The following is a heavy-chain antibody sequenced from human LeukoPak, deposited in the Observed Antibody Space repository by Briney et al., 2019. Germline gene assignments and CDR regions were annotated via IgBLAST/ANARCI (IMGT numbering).Heavy chain of an antibody. Sequence: GGSLRLSCEASGFTFSTYPMHWVRQAPGKGLEYVSAISSNGGSTYYANSVKGRFTISRDNSKNTLYLQMGSLRAEDMAVYYCARGYGDYAYWGQGTLVTVSS. V-gene: IGHV3-64*01. J-gene: IGHJ4*02. CDR2: ISSNGGST. D-gene: IGHD4-17*01. CDR1: GFTFSTYP. CDR3: ARGYGDYAY.